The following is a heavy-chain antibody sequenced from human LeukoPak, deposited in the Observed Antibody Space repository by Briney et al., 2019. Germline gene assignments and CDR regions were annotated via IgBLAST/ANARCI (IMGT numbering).Heavy chain of an antibody. D-gene: IGHD6-19*01. J-gene: IGHJ4*02. CDR2: VSAGDGNT. V-gene: IGHV1-3*01. CDR3: ARAPSSGWYYDS. Sequence: ASVKVSCKASGYPFTSYAIHWLRQAPGQGLEWMGCVSAGDGNTKSSQNFQGRVTITRDTSANTAYMELSSLRSEDTAVYYCARAPSSGWYYDSWGQGTLVTVSS. CDR1: GYPFTSYA.